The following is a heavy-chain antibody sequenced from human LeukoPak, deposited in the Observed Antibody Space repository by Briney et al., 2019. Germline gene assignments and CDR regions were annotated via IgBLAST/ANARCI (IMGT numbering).Heavy chain of an antibody. D-gene: IGHD3-9*01. Sequence: SVKVSCKASGGTFYSSGISWVRQAPGQGLEWMGGIISFFGAAHYIQKFQGRLTITADESTSTAYMELSSLTSEDTAVYYCTRDPSVDYDLLSHWFDPWGQGTLVTVSS. V-gene: IGHV1-69*13. CDR1: GGTFYSSG. J-gene: IGHJ5*02. CDR2: IISFFGAA. CDR3: TRDPSVDYDLLSHWFDP.